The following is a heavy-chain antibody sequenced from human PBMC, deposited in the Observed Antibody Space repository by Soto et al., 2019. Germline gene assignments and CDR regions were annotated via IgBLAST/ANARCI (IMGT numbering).Heavy chain of an antibody. CDR2: IYPGDSDT. Sequence: SLKISFKASRYSITTYYIGWVHQMPGKALEWKGIIYPGDSDTKYSPSVQGQDTISAAKSISTAYLQWSSLKPSDTAMYYCANVQRKMTTGDFGYCGQRTLITVCS. CDR3: ANVQRKMTTGDFGY. V-gene: IGHV5-51*07. CDR1: RYSITTYY. J-gene: IGHJ4*02. D-gene: IGHD4-17*01.